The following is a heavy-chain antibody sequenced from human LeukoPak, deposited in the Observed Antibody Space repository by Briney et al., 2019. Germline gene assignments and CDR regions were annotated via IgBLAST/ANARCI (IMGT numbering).Heavy chain of an antibody. J-gene: IGHJ4*02. D-gene: IGHD2-15*01. CDR2: IIPIFGTA. V-gene: IGHV1-69*05. CDR1: GGTFSSYA. Sequence: SVKVSCKASGGTFSSYAISWVRQAPGQGLEWMGRIIPIFGTANYAQKFQGRVTITTDESTSTAYMELSSLRSADTAVYNGARDLRFGSGLDYWGQGTLVTVSS. CDR3: ARDLRFGSGLDY.